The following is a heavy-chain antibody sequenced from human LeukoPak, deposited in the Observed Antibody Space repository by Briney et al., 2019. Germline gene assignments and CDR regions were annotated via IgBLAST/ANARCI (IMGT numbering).Heavy chain of an antibody. V-gene: IGHV4-59*01. J-gene: IGHJ4*02. Sequence: SETLSLTCTVSGGSISSYYWSWIRQPPGKGLEWIGYIYYSGSTNYNPSLKSRVTISVDATKKQFSLKLSSVTAADTAVYYCARVVVPAAMRYFDWLSLYYFDYWGQGTLVTVSS. CDR2: IYYSGST. CDR1: GGSISSYY. D-gene: IGHD2-2*01. CDR3: ARVVVPAAMRYFDWLSLYYFDY.